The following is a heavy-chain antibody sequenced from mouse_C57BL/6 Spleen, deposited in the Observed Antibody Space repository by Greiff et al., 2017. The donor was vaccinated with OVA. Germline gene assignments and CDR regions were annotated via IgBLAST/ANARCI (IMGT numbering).Heavy chain of an antibody. CDR3: ARYGLKRAMDY. V-gene: IGHV1-55*01. Sequence: QVQLQQPGAELVKPGASVKMSCKASGYTFTSYWITWVKQRPGQGLEWIGDIYPGSGSTNYNEKFKSKATLTVDTSSSTAYMQRSSLTSEDSAVYYCARYGLKRAMDYWGQGTSVTVSS. D-gene: IGHD3-1*01. J-gene: IGHJ4*01. CDR1: GYTFTSYW. CDR2: IYPGSGST.